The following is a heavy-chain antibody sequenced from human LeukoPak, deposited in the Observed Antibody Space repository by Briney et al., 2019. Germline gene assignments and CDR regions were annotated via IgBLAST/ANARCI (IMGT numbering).Heavy chain of an antibody. Sequence: TSETLSLTCTVSGGSISSSSYYWGWIRQPPGKGLEWIGSIYYSGTTYYNPSLKSRVTISVDTSKSQFSLKLSSVTAADTAFYYCARVHFPNMNRRKKRGNCFDTWGQGTLVIVSS. V-gene: IGHV4-39*01. CDR1: GGSISSSSYY. CDR2: IYYSGTT. D-gene: IGHD3-3*02. CDR3: ARVHFPNMNRRKKRGNCFDT. J-gene: IGHJ5*02.